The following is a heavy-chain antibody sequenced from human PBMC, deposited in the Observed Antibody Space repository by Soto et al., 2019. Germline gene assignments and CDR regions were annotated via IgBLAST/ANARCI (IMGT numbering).Heavy chain of an antibody. J-gene: IGHJ4*02. D-gene: IGHD1-26*01. V-gene: IGHV1-18*01. CDR1: GYTFISYG. CDR3: ARADPEIQTGYYGDDS. Sequence: QVQLVQSGAEVKKPGASVKVSCKASGYTFISYGITWVRQAPGQGLEWMGWISAYNGNTNYAQKFQGRVSMTTDTSTSTAYMELRSLKSDDTAVYYCARADPEIQTGYYGDDSWGQGTLVTVSS. CDR2: ISAYNGNT.